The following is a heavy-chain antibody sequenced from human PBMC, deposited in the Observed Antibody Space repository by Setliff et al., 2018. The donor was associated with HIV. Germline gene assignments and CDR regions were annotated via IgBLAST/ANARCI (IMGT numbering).Heavy chain of an antibody. CDR2: INPGNGDR. CDR1: GYTLTSYG. V-gene: IGHV1-3*01. D-gene: IGHD1-26*01. J-gene: IGHJ4*02. Sequence: VKVSCKASGYTLTSYGIHWVRQAPGQRLEWMAWINPGNGDRKYSQKLQGRVAITGDTSANTVYMEVSRLRSGDTALYFCARDYSGTYYGDIDLWGQGTLVTVSS. CDR3: ARDYSGTYYGDIDL.